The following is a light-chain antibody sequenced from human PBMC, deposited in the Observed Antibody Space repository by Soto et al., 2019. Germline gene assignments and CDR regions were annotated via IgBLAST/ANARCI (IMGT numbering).Light chain of an antibody. CDR1: SSDVGGYNY. J-gene: IGLJ3*02. CDR3: SSYSSSSTPWV. V-gene: IGLV2-14*01. CDR2: EVS. Sequence: QSVLTQPASVSGSPGQSITISCTGTSSDVGGYNYVSWYQHHPGKAPKLMIYEVSNRPSGVSNRFSGSKSGSTASLTISGLQAEDEADYYCSSYSSSSTPWVFGGGTKLTVL.